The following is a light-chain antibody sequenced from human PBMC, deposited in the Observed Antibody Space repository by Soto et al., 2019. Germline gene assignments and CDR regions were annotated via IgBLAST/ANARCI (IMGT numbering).Light chain of an antibody. CDR3: QSYDSSLSGSV. CDR2: GNS. Sequence: QSVLTQPPSVSGAPGQRVTISCTGSSSNIGAGYDVHWYQQLPGTAPKLLIYGNSNRPSGVPDRFSASKSGTSASLAITGLQAEHEAYYYCQSYDSSLSGSVFGGGTKLTVL. V-gene: IGLV1-40*01. J-gene: IGLJ2*01. CDR1: SSNIGAGYD.